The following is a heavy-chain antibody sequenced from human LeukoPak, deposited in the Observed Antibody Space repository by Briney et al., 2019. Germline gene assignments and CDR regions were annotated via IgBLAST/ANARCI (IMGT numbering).Heavy chain of an antibody. CDR2: IIPILGIA. Sequence: SVKVSCKASGGTFSSYTISWVRQAPGQGLEWMGRIIPILGIANYAQKFQGRVTITADKSTSTAHMELSSLRSEDTAVYYCARAEVYYYGMDVWGQGTTVTVSS. V-gene: IGHV1-69*02. J-gene: IGHJ6*02. CDR1: GGTFSSYT. CDR3: ARAEVYYYGMDV.